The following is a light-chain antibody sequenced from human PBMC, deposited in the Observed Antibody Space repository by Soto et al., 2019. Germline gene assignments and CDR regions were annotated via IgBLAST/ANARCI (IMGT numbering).Light chain of an antibody. CDR3: QQYDNLPPFT. Sequence: DIPMTQSPSSLSASVGDRVTITCQASQDISNYLNWYQRKPGKAPKLLIYDASNLETGVPSRFSGSGSGTDFTFTISSLQPEDIATYYCQQYDNLPPFTFGPGTKVDIK. V-gene: IGKV1-33*01. J-gene: IGKJ3*01. CDR1: QDISNY. CDR2: DAS.